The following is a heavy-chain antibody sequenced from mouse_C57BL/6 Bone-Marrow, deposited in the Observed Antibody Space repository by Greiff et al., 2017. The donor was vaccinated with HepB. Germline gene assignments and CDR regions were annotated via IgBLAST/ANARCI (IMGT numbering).Heavy chain of an antibody. CDR3: TRKDYYGKSLFDY. CDR1: GYTFTDYE. Sequence: QVQLQQSGAELVRPGASVTLSCKASGYTFTDYEIHWVKQTPVHGLEWIGAIDPETGGTAYNQKFKGKAILTADKSSSTAYMELRSLTSEDSAVYYCTRKDYYGKSLFDYWGQGTTLTVSS. J-gene: IGHJ2*01. V-gene: IGHV1-15*01. CDR2: IDPETGGT. D-gene: IGHD2-1*01.